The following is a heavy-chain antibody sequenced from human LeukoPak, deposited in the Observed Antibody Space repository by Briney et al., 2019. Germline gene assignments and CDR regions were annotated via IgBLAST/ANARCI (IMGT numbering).Heavy chain of an antibody. CDR2: IGNSGGST. V-gene: IGHV3-23*01. CDR3: AKKWSGDYDSSDINDAFDI. D-gene: IGHD3-22*01. Sequence: GGSLRLSCAASGFTFNTYTMYWVRQAPGKGLEWVSGIGNSGGSTYYADSVKGRFTISRDNSKNTLYLQMNSLRPEDTAVYYCAKKWSGDYDSSDINDAFDIWGQGTMVTVSS. CDR1: GFTFNTYT. J-gene: IGHJ3*02.